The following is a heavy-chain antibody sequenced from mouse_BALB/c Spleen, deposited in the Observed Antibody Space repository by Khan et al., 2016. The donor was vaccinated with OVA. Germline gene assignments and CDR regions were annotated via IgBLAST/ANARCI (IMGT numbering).Heavy chain of an antibody. J-gene: IGHJ4*01. Sequence: EVQLQESGPGLVKPSQSLSLTCTVTGYSITSNYAWNWIRQFPGNKLEWMGYISYSGTTSYNPSLKSRISITRDTSKNQFFLQLNSVTTEDTATYYGARGNYYGYAMDYWVQGTSVTVSS. D-gene: IGHD1-1*01. V-gene: IGHV3-2*02. CDR2: ISYSGTT. CDR3: ARGNYYGYAMDY. CDR1: GYSITSNYA.